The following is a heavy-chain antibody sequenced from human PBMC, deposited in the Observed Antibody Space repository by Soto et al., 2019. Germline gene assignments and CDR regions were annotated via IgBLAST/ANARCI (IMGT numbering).Heavy chain of an antibody. CDR2: ISAYNGNT. J-gene: IGHJ4*02. D-gene: IGHD3-22*01. CDR3: ARTYYYDSSGYSDY. CDR1: GYTFTSYS. V-gene: IGHV1-18*04. Sequence: ASVKVSCKASGYTFTSYSISWVRQAPGQGLEWMGWISAYNGNTNYAQKLQGGVTMTTDTSTSTAYMELRSLRSDDTAVYYCARTYYYDSSGYSDYWGRGTLVTVSS.